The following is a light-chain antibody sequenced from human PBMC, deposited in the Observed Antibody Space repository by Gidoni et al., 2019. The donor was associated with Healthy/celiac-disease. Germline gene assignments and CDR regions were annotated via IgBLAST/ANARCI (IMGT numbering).Light chain of an antibody. V-gene: IGKV3-20*01. J-gene: IGKJ2*01. Sequence: ERATLSCRASQSVSSSYLAWYQQKPGQAPRLLIYGASSRATGLPDRFSGSGSGTDFTLTISRLEPEDFAVYYCQQYGSSPPYTFGQGTKLEIK. CDR3: QQYGSSPPYT. CDR2: GAS. CDR1: QSVSSSY.